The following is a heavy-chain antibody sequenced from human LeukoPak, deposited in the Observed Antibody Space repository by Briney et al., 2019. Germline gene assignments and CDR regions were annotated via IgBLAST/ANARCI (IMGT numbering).Heavy chain of an antibody. CDR1: GFTFSTSG. D-gene: IGHD1-26*01. V-gene: IGHV3-33*01. CDR2: IWFDGSNK. J-gene: IGHJ4*02. Sequence: GGSLRLSCAASGFTFSTSGMHWVRQAPGKGLEWVAVIWFDGSNKHYADSVKGRFTISRDNSENTLYLQMNSLRAEDTAVYYCARDLDSGSYFNIVPDYWGQGTLVTVSS. CDR3: ARDLDSGSYFNIVPDY.